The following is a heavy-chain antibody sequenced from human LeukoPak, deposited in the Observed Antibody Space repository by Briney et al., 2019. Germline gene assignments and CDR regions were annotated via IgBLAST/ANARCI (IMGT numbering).Heavy chain of an antibody. CDR3: ARILTGYPDDAFDI. J-gene: IGHJ3*02. V-gene: IGHV1-3*01. Sequence: GASVKVSCKASGYTFTSYAMHWVRQAPGQRLEWMGWINAGNGNTKYSQKFQGRVTITRDTSASTAYMELSSLRPEDTAVYYCARILTGYPDDAFDIWGQGTMVTVSS. CDR1: GYTFTSYA. CDR2: INAGNGNT. D-gene: IGHD3-9*01.